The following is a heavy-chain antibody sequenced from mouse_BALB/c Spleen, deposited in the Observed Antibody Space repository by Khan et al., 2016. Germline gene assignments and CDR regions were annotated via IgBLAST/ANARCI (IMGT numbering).Heavy chain of an antibody. J-gene: IGHJ4*01. Sequence: VQLQQSGAELVRSGASVKLSCTASGFNIKHYYMHWVKQRPEQGLEWIGWIDPENGDTEYAPKFQGKATMTADTSSNTAYLQLSSLTSEDTAVYYCATGMGYTIDYWGQGTSVTVSS. D-gene: IGHD4-1*02. CDR1: GFNIKHYY. CDR2: IDPENGDT. CDR3: ATGMGYTIDY. V-gene: IGHV14-4*02.